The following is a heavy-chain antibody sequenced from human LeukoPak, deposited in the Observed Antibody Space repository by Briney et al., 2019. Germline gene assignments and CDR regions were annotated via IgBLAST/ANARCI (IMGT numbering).Heavy chain of an antibody. CDR2: IYYSGST. Sequence: SETLSLTCTVSGGSISSSSYSWGWIRQPPGKGLEWIGSIYYSGSTYYNPSLKSRVTISVDTSKNQFSLKLTSVTAADTAVYYCARDNLGFGDLSKYYFDYWGQGTLVTVSS. D-gene: IGHD3-16*01. J-gene: IGHJ4*02. V-gene: IGHV4-39*02. CDR1: GGSISSSSYS. CDR3: ARDNLGFGDLSKYYFDY.